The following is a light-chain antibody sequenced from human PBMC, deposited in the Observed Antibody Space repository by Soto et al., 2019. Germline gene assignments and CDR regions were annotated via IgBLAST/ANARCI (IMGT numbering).Light chain of an antibody. Sequence: QSVLTQPPSVSGAPGQRVTISCTGSNSNIGAGFAVHWYQQLPGTAPKLLIHGNNNRPSGVPDRFSGSKSDTSASLAITGLQAEDEADYYCCSYAGSYTVVFGGGTQLTVL. CDR3: CSYAGSYTVV. CDR1: NSNIGAGFA. J-gene: IGLJ2*01. CDR2: GNN. V-gene: IGLV1-40*01.